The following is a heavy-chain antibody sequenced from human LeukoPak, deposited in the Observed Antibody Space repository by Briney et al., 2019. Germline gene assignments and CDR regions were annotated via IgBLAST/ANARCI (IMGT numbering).Heavy chain of an antibody. Sequence: GGSLRLSCAASGFTFSDYYMSWIRQAPGKGLEWVSYISSSGSTIYYADSVKGRFTVSRDNAKNSLYLQMNSLRAEDTAVYYCATSLRFLEWTSFDYWGQGTLVTVSS. J-gene: IGHJ4*02. CDR3: ATSLRFLEWTSFDY. V-gene: IGHV3-11*04. CDR2: ISSSGSTI. D-gene: IGHD3-3*01. CDR1: GFTFSDYY.